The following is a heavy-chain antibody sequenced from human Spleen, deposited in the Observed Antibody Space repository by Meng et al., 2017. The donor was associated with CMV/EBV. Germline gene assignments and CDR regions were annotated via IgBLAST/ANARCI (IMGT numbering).Heavy chain of an antibody. V-gene: IGHV4-34*01. Sequence: QLQLQQWDAGLLKPSETLSLTCAVYGGSFSGYYWSWIRQPPGKGLEWIGEINHSGSTNYNPSLKSRVTISVDTSKNQFSLKLSSVTAADTAVYYCARGGAYDFWSGYKAFDYWGQGTLVTVSS. J-gene: IGHJ4*02. CDR1: GGSFSGYY. CDR2: INHSGST. D-gene: IGHD3-3*01. CDR3: ARGGAYDFWSGYKAFDY.